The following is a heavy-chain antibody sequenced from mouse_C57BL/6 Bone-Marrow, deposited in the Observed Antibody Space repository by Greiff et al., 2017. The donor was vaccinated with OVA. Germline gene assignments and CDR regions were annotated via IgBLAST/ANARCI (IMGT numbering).Heavy chain of an antibody. CDR2: IYPGSGNT. CDR3: ARSGTYYYSFAY. J-gene: IGHJ3*01. Sequence: QVQLQQSGAELVRPGASVKLSCKASGYTFTDYYINWVKQRPGQGLEWIARIYPGSGNTYYNEKFKGKATLTAEKSSSTAYMQLSSLTSEDSSVYFCARSGTYYYSFAYWGQGTLVTVSA. CDR1: GYTFTDYY. V-gene: IGHV1-76*01. D-gene: IGHD1-1*01.